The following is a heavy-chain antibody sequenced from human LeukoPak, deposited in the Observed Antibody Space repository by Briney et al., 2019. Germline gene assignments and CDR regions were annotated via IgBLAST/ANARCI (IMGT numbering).Heavy chain of an antibody. V-gene: IGHV3-33*01. CDR1: GFTFSSYG. CDR2: IWYDGSNK. Sequence: GRSLRLSCAASGFTFSSYGMHWVRQAPGKGLEWVAVIWYDGSNKYYADSVKGRFTISRDNSRNTLYLQMNSLRAEDTAVYYCARDGSSGGYFDYWGQGTLVTVSS. D-gene: IGHD6-19*01. J-gene: IGHJ4*02. CDR3: ARDGSSGGYFDY.